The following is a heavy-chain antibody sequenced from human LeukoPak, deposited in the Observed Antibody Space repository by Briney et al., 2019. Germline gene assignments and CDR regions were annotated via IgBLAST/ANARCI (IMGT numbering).Heavy chain of an antibody. Sequence: GGSLRLSCVASGFPFSSYWMTWVRQAPGKGLEWVANIKQDGSKKSYVDSVKGRFTISRDNAKNSLYLQMNSLRAEDTAVYYCARRDPFDYWGQGPMVPVSS. CDR2: IKQDGSKK. CDR3: ARRDPFDY. V-gene: IGHV3-7*01. CDR1: GFPFSSYW. J-gene: IGHJ4*02.